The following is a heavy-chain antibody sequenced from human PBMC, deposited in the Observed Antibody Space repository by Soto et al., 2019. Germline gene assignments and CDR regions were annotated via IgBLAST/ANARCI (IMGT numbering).Heavy chain of an antibody. CDR3: ARGSGCRYSYGTDCSGGSCHGLDV. CDR1: GGTFSSYA. D-gene: IGHD2-15*01. V-gene: IGHV1-69*01. Sequence: QVQLVQSGAEVKKPGSSVKVSCKASGGTFSSYAISWVRQAPGQGLEWMGGIIPIFGTSNYAQKFQGRVTITADESTSTAYMELSRQRAEDTAVYYCARGSGCRYSYGTDCSGGSCHGLDVWGQGTTVTVSS. CDR2: IIPIFGTS. J-gene: IGHJ6*02.